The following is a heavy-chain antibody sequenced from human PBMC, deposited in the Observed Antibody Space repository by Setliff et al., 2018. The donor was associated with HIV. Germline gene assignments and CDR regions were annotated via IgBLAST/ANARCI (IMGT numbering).Heavy chain of an antibody. D-gene: IGHD1-26*01. Sequence: GGSLRLSCAASGFTFSNYKMIWVRQAPGKGLEWVSSISSSSSYIFYTDSVKGRFTMSRDNSKNSLYQQMNSLRAEDTAVYYCAKPLTQWGVSPYHYAVDVWGQGTTVTVSS. CDR2: ISSSSSYI. J-gene: IGHJ6*02. CDR3: AKPLTQWGVSPYHYAVDV. CDR1: GFTFSNYK. V-gene: IGHV3-21*04.